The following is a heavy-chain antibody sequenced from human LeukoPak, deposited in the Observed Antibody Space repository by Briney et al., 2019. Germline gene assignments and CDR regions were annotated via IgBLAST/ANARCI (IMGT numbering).Heavy chain of an antibody. CDR3: ARFTYYYGSGSYFPSYYYGMDV. Sequence: ASVKVSCKASGYTFTSYGISWVRQAPGQGPEWMGWISAYNGNTNYAQKLQGRVTMTTDTSTSTAYMELRSLRSDDTAVYYCARFTYYYGSGSYFPSYYYGMDVWGQGTTVTVSS. CDR1: GYTFTSYG. D-gene: IGHD3-10*01. CDR2: ISAYNGNT. J-gene: IGHJ6*02. V-gene: IGHV1-18*01.